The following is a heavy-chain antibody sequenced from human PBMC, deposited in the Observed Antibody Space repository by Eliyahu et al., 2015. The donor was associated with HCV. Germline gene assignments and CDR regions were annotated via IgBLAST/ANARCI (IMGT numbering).Heavy chain of an antibody. CDR2: SRDRDSSYSV. J-gene: IGHJ4*02. V-gene: IGHV3-72*01. CDR1: GLTFSDQY. Sequence: EVQVVQSGGGXVXPGGSXRLSCTASGLTFSDQYMDWVRQAPGKGLEWVGRSRDRDSSYSVEFAASVKGRFSISRDDSQMFLQMNSLKTEDTAMYYCATLTRRGSPSSHWGQGTLVTVSA. CDR3: ATLTRRGSPSSH. D-gene: IGHD2-2*01.